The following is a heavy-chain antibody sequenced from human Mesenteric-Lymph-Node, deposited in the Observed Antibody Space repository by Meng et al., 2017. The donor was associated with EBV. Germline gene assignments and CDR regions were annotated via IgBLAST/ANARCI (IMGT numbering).Heavy chain of an antibody. CDR1: GGAISSNNG. Sequence: QVQGPGLVKPSGPLSLTFAVSGGAISSNNGGTWVRQPPGKGLVWIAEIYHSGTSNYNPSLKSRLTVSVDKSKNQFSLKLTSVTVAYTAVYYYARDILRGVIDYWGQGTLVTVSS. CDR2: IYHSGTS. J-gene: IGHJ4*02. V-gene: IGHV4-4*02. D-gene: IGHD3-10*01. CDR3: ARDILRGVIDY.